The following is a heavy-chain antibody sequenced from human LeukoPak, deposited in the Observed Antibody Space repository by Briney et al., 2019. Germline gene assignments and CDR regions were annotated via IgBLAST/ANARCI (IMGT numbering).Heavy chain of an antibody. D-gene: IGHD2-2*01. CDR2: ISSSGSTI. V-gene: IGHV3-11*01. Sequence: PGGSLRLSCAASEFTFSDYYMTWIRQAPGKGLEWVPYISSSGSTIYYADSVKGRFTISRDNAKNSLYLQMNSLRAEDTAMYYCARDLGYCTSTSCPSDYWGQGTLVTVSS. CDR1: EFTFSDYY. CDR3: ARDLGYCTSTSCPSDY. J-gene: IGHJ4*02.